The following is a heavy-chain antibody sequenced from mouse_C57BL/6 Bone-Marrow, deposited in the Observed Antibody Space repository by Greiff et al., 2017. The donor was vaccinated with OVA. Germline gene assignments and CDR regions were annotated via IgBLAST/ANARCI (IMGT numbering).Heavy chain of an antibody. D-gene: IGHD2-1*01. Sequence: VQLQQSGAELARPGASVKLSCKASGYTFTSYGISWVKQRPGQGLEWIGEIYPRSGNIYYNEKFKGKATLTADKSSSTAYMELRSLTSEDSAVCFCARGGNAWFAYWGQGTLVTVSA. J-gene: IGHJ3*01. CDR1: GYTFTSYG. CDR2: IYPRSGNI. CDR3: ARGGNAWFAY. V-gene: IGHV1-81*01.